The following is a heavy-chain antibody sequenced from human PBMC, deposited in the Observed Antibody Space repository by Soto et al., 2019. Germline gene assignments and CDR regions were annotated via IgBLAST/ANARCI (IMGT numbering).Heavy chain of an antibody. Sequence: ELQLVETGGGLIQTGGSLRLSCAASGFSISSNYIAWVRQPSGKGLEWVSTTFSGGNTEYAASVKGRCSISRDNYKNTLYLPMDNLRVEDTAVYYCARKPPSAIQGWAFGMDVWGQGTTVSVSS. J-gene: IGHJ6*02. CDR3: ARKPPSAIQGWAFGMDV. V-gene: IGHV3-53*02. D-gene: IGHD2-21*01. CDR2: TFSGGNT. CDR1: GFSISSNY.